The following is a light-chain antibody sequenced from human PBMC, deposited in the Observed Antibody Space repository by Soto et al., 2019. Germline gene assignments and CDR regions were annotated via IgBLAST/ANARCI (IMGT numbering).Light chain of an antibody. J-gene: IGKJ5*01. V-gene: IGKV3-11*01. CDR3: QQRNSWPVT. Sequence: EIVLTQSPATLSLSPGERVTLSCRASQSVSSYLAWYQQKPGQAPRLLIYDSSNRATGIPARFSGSGSGTDFTLTISSLEPEDFALYYCQQRNSWPVTFGQGTRLEIK. CDR2: DSS. CDR1: QSVSSY.